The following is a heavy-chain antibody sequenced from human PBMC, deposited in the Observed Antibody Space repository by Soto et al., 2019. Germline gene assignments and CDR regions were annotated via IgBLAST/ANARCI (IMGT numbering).Heavy chain of an antibody. V-gene: IGHV1-3*01. Sequence: QVQLVQSGAEVKKPGASVKVSCKASGINFSTYAIHWVRQAPGQGLEWMGWINAGNGNTRYSQKFQGRVTLTRDTSASTTYMDLSSLRSEDTAIYYCARAISGYVTWGQGTLVTVSS. CDR2: INAGNGNT. J-gene: IGHJ4*02. CDR3: ARAISGYVT. D-gene: IGHD5-12*01. CDR1: GINFSTYA.